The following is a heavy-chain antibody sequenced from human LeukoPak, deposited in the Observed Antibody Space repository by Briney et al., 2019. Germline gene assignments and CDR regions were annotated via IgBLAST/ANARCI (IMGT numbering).Heavy chain of an antibody. CDR1: GLTFNNYA. CDR2: ISGSGDYT. D-gene: IGHD3-10*01. CDR3: AKEILTVWFGELPN. V-gene: IGHV3-23*01. Sequence: GGSLRLSCAASGLTFNNYAMSWVRQAPGKGPEWVSAISGSGDYTYSADSVKGRFTISRDNSKNTLYLQMNSLRAEDTAVYYCAKEILTVWFGELPNWGQGTLVTVSS. J-gene: IGHJ4*02.